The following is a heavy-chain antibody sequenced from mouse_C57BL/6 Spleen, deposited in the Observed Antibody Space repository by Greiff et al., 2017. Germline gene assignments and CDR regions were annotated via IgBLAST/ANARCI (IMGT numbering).Heavy chain of an antibody. J-gene: IGHJ3*01. V-gene: IGHV1-52*01. Sequence: VQLQQPGAELVRPGSSVKLSCKASGYTFTSYWMHWVKQRPIQGLEWIGNIDPSDSETHYNQKFKDKATLTVDKSSSTAYMQLSSLTSEDSAVYYCASYDYDEGFAYWGQGTLVTVSA. D-gene: IGHD2-4*01. CDR1: GYTFTSYW. CDR2: IDPSDSET. CDR3: ASYDYDEGFAY.